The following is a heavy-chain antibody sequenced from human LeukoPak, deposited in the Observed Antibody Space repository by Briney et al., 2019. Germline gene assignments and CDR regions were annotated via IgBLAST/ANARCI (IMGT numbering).Heavy chain of an antibody. CDR3: ARRPDFWSGSYWAYYYYYMDV. CDR2: INHSGST. V-gene: IGHV4-34*01. D-gene: IGHD3-3*01. Sequence: SETLSLTCAVYGGSFSGYYWSWIRQPPRKGLEWIGEINHSGSTNYNPSLKSRVILSVDTSKNQFSLKLRSVTAADTAVYYCARRPDFWSGSYWAYYYYYMDVWDKGTTVTVSS. CDR1: GGSFSGYY. J-gene: IGHJ6*03.